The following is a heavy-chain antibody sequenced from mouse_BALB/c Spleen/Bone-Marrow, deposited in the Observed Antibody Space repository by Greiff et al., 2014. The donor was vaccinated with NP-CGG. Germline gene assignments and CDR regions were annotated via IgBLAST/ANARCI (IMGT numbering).Heavy chain of an antibody. CDR3: ARREGNHAAWFAY. J-gene: IGHJ3*01. CDR1: GYSITSGYS. CDR2: IPYSGST. Sequence: VQLQQSGPDLVKPSQSLSLTCTVTGYSITSGYSWHWIRQFPGNKLEWMGYIPYSGSTNYNPSLKSRTSITRDTSKNQFFLQLNSVTTEDTATYYCARREGNHAAWFAYWGQGTLVTVSA. D-gene: IGHD2-1*01. V-gene: IGHV3-1*02.